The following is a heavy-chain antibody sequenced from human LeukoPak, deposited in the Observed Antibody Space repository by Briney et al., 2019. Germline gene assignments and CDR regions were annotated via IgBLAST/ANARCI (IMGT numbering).Heavy chain of an antibody. CDR1: GGSISSSSHY. CDR3: ARRYSSSSVWFDP. CDR2: IYYSGST. Sequence: SETLSLTCTVSGGSISSSSHYWGWIRQPPGKGLEWIGSIYYSGSTYYNPSLKSRVTISVDTSKNQFSLKLSSVTVADTAVYYCARRYSSSSVWFDPWGQGTLVTVSS. V-gene: IGHV4-39*01. J-gene: IGHJ5*02. D-gene: IGHD6-13*01.